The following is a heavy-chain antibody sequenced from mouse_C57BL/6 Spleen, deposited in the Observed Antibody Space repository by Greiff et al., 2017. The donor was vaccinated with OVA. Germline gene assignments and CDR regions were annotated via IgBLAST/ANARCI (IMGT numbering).Heavy chain of an antibody. V-gene: IGHV5-17*01. J-gene: IGHJ2*01. D-gene: IGHD1-1*01. Sequence: EVQLVESGGGLVKPGGSLKLSCAVSGFSFSDYGMHWVRQAPEKGLEWVAYISSGSSTIYYADTVKGRFTISRDNAKNTLFLQMTGLRAEDTAMYYSARQVTTVVAIDYWGQGTTLTVSS. CDR3: ARQVTTVVAIDY. CDR1: GFSFSDYG. CDR2: ISSGSSTI.